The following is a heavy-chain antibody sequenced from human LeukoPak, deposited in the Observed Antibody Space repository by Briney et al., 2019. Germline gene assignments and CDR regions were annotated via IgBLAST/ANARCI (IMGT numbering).Heavy chain of an antibody. CDR3: AKGAHSSGYYYSNWFDP. CDR2: ISGSGGST. Sequence: PTGGSLRLSCAASGFTFSSYAMSWVRQAPGKGLEWVSAISGSGGSTYYADSVKGRFTISRDNSKNTLYLQMNSLRAEDTAVYYCAKGAHSSGYYYSNWFDPWGQGTLVTVSS. CDR1: GFTFSSYA. V-gene: IGHV3-23*01. J-gene: IGHJ5*02. D-gene: IGHD3-22*01.